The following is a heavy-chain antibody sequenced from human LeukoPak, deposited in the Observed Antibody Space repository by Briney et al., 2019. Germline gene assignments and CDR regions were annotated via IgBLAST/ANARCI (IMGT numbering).Heavy chain of an antibody. Sequence: ASVKVSCKAPGGTFSSYAISWVRQAPGQGLEWMGGIIPIFGTANYAQKFQGRVTITADESTSTAYMELSSLRSEDTAVYYCARSKDSSSPYDAFDIWGQGTMVTVSS. D-gene: IGHD6-6*01. CDR2: IIPIFGTA. CDR3: ARSKDSSSPYDAFDI. CDR1: GGTFSSYA. V-gene: IGHV1-69*13. J-gene: IGHJ3*02.